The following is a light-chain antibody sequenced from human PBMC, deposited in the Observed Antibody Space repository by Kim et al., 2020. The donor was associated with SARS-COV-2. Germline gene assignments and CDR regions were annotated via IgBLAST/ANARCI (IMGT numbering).Light chain of an antibody. J-gene: IGKJ4*01. V-gene: IGKV3-11*01. CDR3: QQRRNWPPN. CDR2: DAS. Sequence: SCSSGERDALSCRASPSVSTHLAWYQHKPGQPPRFLIHDASNRASGVPPRFSGGGSGTDFTPTITNLEPEDFAIYYCQQRRNWPPNFGGGTKLEI. CDR1: PSVSTH.